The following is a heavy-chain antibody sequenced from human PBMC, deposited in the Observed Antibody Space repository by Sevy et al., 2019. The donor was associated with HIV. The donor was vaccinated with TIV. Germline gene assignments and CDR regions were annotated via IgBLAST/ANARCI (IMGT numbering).Heavy chain of an antibody. CDR3: ARGATFYSDSSGRVLSVLGAFDI. CDR2: IFSGGGT. J-gene: IGHJ3*02. CDR1: GFTVSSNY. Sequence: GGSLRLSCAASGFTVSSNYMSWVRQAPGKGLEWASIIFSGGGTYYADSVQGRFTISRDNSKNMVYLQMNSLRAEDTALFYCARGATFYSDSSGRVLSVLGAFDIWGRGTMVTISS. D-gene: IGHD3-22*01. V-gene: IGHV3-53*01.